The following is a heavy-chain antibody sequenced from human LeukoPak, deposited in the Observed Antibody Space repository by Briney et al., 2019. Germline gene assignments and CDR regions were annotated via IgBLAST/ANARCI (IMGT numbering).Heavy chain of an antibody. CDR2: ISGSGGST. CDR3: AKDHSYYDILTGYYNAFDI. Sequence: GGSLRLSCAASGLTFSSYGMSWVRQAPGKGLEWVSAISGSGGSTYYADSVKGRFTISRDNSKNTLYLQMNSLRAEDTAVYYCAKDHSYYDILTGYYNAFDIWGQGTMVTVSS. V-gene: IGHV3-23*01. J-gene: IGHJ3*02. D-gene: IGHD3-9*01. CDR1: GLTFSSYG.